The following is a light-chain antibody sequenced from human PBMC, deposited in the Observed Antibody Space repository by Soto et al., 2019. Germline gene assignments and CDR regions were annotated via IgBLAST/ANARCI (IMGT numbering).Light chain of an antibody. CDR3: QQRLNWPLT. J-gene: IGKJ5*01. CDR1: PSVIGSN. V-gene: IGKV3D-20*02. Sequence: EIVLTQSPGTLSLSPGERATLACRAGPSVIGSNLAWYQQKPGQAPRLVIYGASNRATGIPDRFSGSGSGTDFTLTISRLEPEDFAVYYCQQRLNWPLTFGQGTRLE. CDR2: GAS.